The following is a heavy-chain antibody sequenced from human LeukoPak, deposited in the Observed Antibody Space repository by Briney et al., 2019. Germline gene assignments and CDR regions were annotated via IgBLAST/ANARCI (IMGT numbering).Heavy chain of an antibody. CDR1: GYTFTSYD. J-gene: IGHJ5*02. V-gene: IGHV1-2*02. CDR2: INPNSGGT. D-gene: IGHD5-12*01. Sequence: ASVKVSCKASGYTFTSYDINWVRQATGQGLEWMGWINPNSGGTNYAQKFQGRVTMTRDTSISTAYMELSRLRSDDTAVYYCARGLPYGGYGGWFDPWGQGTLVTVSS. CDR3: ARGLPYGGYGGWFDP.